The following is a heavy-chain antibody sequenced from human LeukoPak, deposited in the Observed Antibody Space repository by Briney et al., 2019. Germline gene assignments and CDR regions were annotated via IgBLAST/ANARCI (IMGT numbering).Heavy chain of an antibody. CDR2: IRHDGSNK. Sequence: PGGSLRLSCAASGFTFSSYGIHWVRQAPGKGLEWVAFIRHDGSNKYYADSVKGRFTISRDNSKNTLYLQMNSLRAEDTAVYYCAKNAEREKHFTPKRYKWNSYFDYWGQGTLVTVSS. CDR3: AKNAEREKHFTPKRYKWNSYFDY. J-gene: IGHJ4*02. V-gene: IGHV3-30*02. D-gene: IGHD1-7*01. CDR1: GFTFSSYG.